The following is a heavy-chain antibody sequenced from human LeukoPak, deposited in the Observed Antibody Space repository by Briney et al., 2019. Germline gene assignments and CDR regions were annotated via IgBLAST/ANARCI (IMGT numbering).Heavy chain of an antibody. Sequence: PGGSLRLSCAASGFTFSSYWMNWVRQAPGTGLVWVSYINSDGTNTDYADSVKGRFTIFRDNAKKTLYLQMNSLRAEDTAVYYCVRQDSGSYLGGYWGQGTLVTVSS. CDR1: GFTFSSYW. D-gene: IGHD1-26*01. CDR3: VRQDSGSYLGGY. J-gene: IGHJ4*02. V-gene: IGHV3-74*01. CDR2: INSDGTNT.